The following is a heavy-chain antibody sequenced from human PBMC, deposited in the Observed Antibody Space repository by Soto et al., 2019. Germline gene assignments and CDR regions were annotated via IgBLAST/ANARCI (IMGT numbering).Heavy chain of an antibody. V-gene: IGHV1-3*04. CDR1: GHTFTSHG. CDR3: VRDRGMWSGGGDY. J-gene: IGHJ4*02. D-gene: IGHD3-10*01. Sequence: ASVKVSCKASGHTFTSHGVHWVRQAPGQGLEWMGWINTANGETKYSKKFQDRVVITRDTSANTAYLELGSLTSEDTAVFYCVRDRGMWSGGGDYWGQGTLVTVSS. CDR2: INTANGET.